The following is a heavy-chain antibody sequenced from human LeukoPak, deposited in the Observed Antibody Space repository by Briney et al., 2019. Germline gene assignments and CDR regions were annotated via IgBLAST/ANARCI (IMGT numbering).Heavy chain of an antibody. CDR1: GFTFSSYA. J-gene: IGHJ5*02. V-gene: IGHV3-30*04. D-gene: IGHD3-10*01. CDR2: ISYDGSNK. CDR3: AREATWFGEPGGWFDP. Sequence: GRSLRLSCAASGFTFSSYAMHWVRQAPGKGLEWVAVISYDGSNKYYADSVKGRFTISRDNSRNTLYLQMNSLRAEDTAVYYCAREATWFGEPGGWFDPWGQGTLVTVSS.